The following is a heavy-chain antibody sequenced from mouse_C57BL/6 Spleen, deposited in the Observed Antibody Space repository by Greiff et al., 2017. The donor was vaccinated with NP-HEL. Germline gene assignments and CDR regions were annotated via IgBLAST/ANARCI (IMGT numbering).Heavy chain of an antibody. J-gene: IGHJ3*01. CDR1: GYTFTSYW. CDR2: IHPTSGST. D-gene: IGHD1-1*01. Sequence: QVQLQQPGAELVKPGASVKLSCKASGYTFTSYWMHWVKQRPGQGLEWIGMIHPTSGSTNYNEKFKSKATLTVDKSSSTAYMQLSSLTSEDSAVYYCASDNYYGSLFAYWGQGTLVTVSA. CDR3: ASDNYYGSLFAY. V-gene: IGHV1-64*01.